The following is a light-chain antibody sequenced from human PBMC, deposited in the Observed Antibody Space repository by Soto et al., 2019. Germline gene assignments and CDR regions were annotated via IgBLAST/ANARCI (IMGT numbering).Light chain of an antibody. J-gene: IGLJ1*01. V-gene: IGLV2-14*01. CDR1: SSDIGGYDF. CDR3: SSYTISSTTV. Sequence: QSALTPPASGSGSPGQSLTISCTGTSSDIGGYDFVSWYRQQPGKAPKLLIYEVSHRPSGVSSRFSASKSGNTASLTISGLQAEDEGDYYCSSYTISSTTVFGTGTKVTVL. CDR2: EVS.